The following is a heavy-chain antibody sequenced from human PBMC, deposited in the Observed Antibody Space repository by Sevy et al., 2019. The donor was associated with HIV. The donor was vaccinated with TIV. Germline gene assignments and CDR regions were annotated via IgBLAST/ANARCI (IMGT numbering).Heavy chain of an antibody. CDR1: GFTFSSYA. J-gene: IGHJ4*02. V-gene: IGHV3-23*01. D-gene: IGHD5-12*01. CDR2: ISGSGGST. CDR3: AKVKEVATNRGFDY. Sequence: GGSLRLSCAASGFTFSSYAMSWVRQAPGKGLEWVSAISGSGGSTYYADSVKGRFTISRDNSKNTLYLQMNSLRAEETAVYYCAKVKEVATNRGFDYWGQGTLVTVSS.